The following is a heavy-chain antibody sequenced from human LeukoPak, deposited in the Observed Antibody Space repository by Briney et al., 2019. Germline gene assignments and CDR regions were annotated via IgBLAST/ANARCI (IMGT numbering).Heavy chain of an antibody. V-gene: IGHV4-59*01. CDR3: ARGIESYGDYGY. CDR2: MYNSGST. CDR1: GGSISGSY. Sequence: PSETLSLTCTVSGGSISGSYWSWIRQPPGKGLEWIAYMYNSGSTNYNPSLKSRVTISIDTSKDQFSLKLSSLTAADTAIYYCARGIESYGDYGYWGQGILVTVSS. D-gene: IGHD4-17*01. J-gene: IGHJ4*02.